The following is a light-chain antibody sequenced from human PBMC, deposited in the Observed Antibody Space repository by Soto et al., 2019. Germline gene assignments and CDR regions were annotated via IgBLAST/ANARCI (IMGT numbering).Light chain of an antibody. V-gene: IGKV1-39*01. CDR2: TSS. CDR3: QQSFSSPRT. J-gene: IGKJ1*01. Sequence: DIQMTQSPSSLSASVGDRVTITCRASQSISTYLNWYQQKPGKAPNLLIYTSSNLQPGVPSRFSGSGSGTEFTLAISSLQPEDFATYYCQQSFSSPRTFGQGTKVEI. CDR1: QSISTY.